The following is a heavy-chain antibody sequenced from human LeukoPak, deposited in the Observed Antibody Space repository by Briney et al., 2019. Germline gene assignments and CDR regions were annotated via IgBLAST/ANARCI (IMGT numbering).Heavy chain of an antibody. D-gene: IGHD3-9*01. J-gene: IGHJ6*02. CDR3: AKADGDFDWLLLSTYYYYYGMDV. Sequence: GGSLRLSCAASGFTFSSYAMSWVRQAPGKGLEWVSAIRGGDGSSYYTGSVKGRFTISRDNSKNTLYLQMNSLRAEDTAVYYCAKADGDFDWLLLSTYYYYYGMDVWGQGTTVTVSS. CDR1: GFTFSSYA. V-gene: IGHV3-23*01. CDR2: IRGGDGSS.